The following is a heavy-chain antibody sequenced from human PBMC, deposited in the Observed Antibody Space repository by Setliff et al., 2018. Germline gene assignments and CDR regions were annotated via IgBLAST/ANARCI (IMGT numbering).Heavy chain of an antibody. D-gene: IGHD2-15*01. CDR1: DDSFTSSRYY. V-gene: IGHV4-39*01. CDR2: ISYSGTP. CDR3: VRPGGTTVVARHFDY. Sequence: SETLSLTCTVSDDSFTSSRYYWGWIRQAPGSGLAWIGSISYSGTPYYNASVERRVTISIDTSRNQFALELRSVTVADTATYYCVRPGGTTVVARHFDYWGSGILVTVSS. J-gene: IGHJ4*01.